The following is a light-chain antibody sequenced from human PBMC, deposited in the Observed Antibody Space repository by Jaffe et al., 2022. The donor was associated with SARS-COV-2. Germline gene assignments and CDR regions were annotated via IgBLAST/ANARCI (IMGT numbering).Light chain of an antibody. J-gene: IGKJ2*01. CDR3: QLFGSSSYT. V-gene: IGKV3-20*01. CDR1: QSVVSKF. Sequence: EVVLTQFPGTLSLSPGERVTLSCRTSQSVVSKFIAWFQQKPGQAPRLLMYAASTKATGIPDRFSGGGSGTDFTLTISRLEPEDFAVYYCQLFGSSSYTFGQGTKLEI. CDR2: AAS.